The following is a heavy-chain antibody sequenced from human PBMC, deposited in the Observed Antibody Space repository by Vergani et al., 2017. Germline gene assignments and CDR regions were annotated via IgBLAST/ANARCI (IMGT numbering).Heavy chain of an antibody. CDR1: GFTFSSYS. CDR3: AKERTLYYYYGMDV. CDR2: ISSSSSTI. J-gene: IGHJ6*02. V-gene: IGHV3-48*01. Sequence: EVQLVESGGGLVQPGGSLRLSCAASGFTFSSYSMNWVRQAPGKGLEWVSYISSSSSTIYYADSVKGRFTISRDNAKNSLYLQMNSLRAEDTAVYYCAKERTLYYYYGMDVWGQGTTVTVSS.